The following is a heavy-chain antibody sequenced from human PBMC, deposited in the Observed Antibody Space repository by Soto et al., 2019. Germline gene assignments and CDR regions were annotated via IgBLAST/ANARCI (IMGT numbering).Heavy chain of an antibody. CDR1: GYSFTSYW. CDR2: IDPSDSYT. V-gene: IGHV5-10-1*01. CDR3: ARLQPAAGDNDLTFDY. Sequence: EVQLVQSGAEVKKPGESLRISCKGSGYSFTSYWISWLRQMPGKGLEWMGRIDPSDSYTNYSPSFQGHVTISADKSISTAYLQWSSLKASDTAMYYCARLQPAAGDNDLTFDYWGQGILVTVSS. D-gene: IGHD6-13*01. J-gene: IGHJ4*02.